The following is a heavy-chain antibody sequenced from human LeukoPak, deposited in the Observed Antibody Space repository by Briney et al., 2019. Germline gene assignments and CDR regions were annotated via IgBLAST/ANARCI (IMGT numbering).Heavy chain of an antibody. CDR1: GGTFGSYA. J-gene: IGHJ6*03. CDR3: ARSLRGYSGYDAGYYYYYMDV. CDR2: IIPILGIA. V-gene: IGHV1-69*04. D-gene: IGHD5-12*01. Sequence: SVKVSCKASGGTFGSYAISWVRQAPGQGLEWMGRIIPILGIANYAQKFQGRVTITADKSTSTAYMELSSLRSEDTAVYYCARSLRGYSGYDAGYYYYYMDVWGKGTTVTVSS.